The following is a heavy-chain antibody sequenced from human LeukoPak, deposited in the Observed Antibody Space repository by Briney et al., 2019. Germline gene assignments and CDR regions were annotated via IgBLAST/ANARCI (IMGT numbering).Heavy chain of an antibody. D-gene: IGHD4-23*01. Sequence: ASVKVSCKASGGTFSSYAISWVRQAPGQGLEWMGWISPNSGGTNYAQKFQGRVTMTRDTSISTAYMELSRLRSDDTAVYYGARVVLRSVVTTFGYWGQGTLVTVSS. CDR1: GGTFSSYA. CDR3: ARVVLRSVVTTFGY. CDR2: ISPNSGGT. J-gene: IGHJ4*02. V-gene: IGHV1-2*02.